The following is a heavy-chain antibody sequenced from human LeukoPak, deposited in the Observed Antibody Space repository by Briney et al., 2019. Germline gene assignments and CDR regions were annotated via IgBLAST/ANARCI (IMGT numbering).Heavy chain of an antibody. Sequence: GGSLRLSCAASGFTFSSYWMSWVRQAPGKGLEWVANIKQDGSEKYYVDSVKGRFTISRDNAKNSLNLQMNSLRAEDTAVYYCARDFFSGWYDHDAFDIWGQGTMVTVSS. J-gene: IGHJ3*02. CDR1: GFTFSSYW. V-gene: IGHV3-7*01. D-gene: IGHD6-19*01. CDR2: IKQDGSEK. CDR3: ARDFFSGWYDHDAFDI.